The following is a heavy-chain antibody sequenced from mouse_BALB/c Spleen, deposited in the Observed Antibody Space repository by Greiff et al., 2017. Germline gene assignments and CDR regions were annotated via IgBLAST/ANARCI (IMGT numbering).Heavy chain of an antibody. V-gene: IGHV5-6-5*01. Sequence: DVMLVESGGGLVKPGGSLKLSCAASGFTFSSYAMSWVRQTPEKRLEWVASISSGGSTYYPDSVKGRFTISRDNARNILYLQMSSLRSEDTAMYYCARGGGNYGYAMDYWGQGTSVTVSS. D-gene: IGHD2-1*01. CDR3: ARGGGNYGYAMDY. CDR1: GFTFSSYA. CDR2: ISSGGST. J-gene: IGHJ4*01.